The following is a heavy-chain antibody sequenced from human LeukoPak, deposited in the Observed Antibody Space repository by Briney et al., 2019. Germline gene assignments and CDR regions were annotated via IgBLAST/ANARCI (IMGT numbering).Heavy chain of an antibody. CDR3: AWGLLPRGLAVAGGLGY. J-gene: IGHJ4*02. D-gene: IGHD6-19*01. CDR2: ISYDGNNN. V-gene: IGHV3-30*04. CDR1: GLTFSSYV. Sequence: GGSLSLSCATSGLTFSSYVLLWARQAPGKGLAWVASISYDGNNNLYADSVKGGFTSFRDNSKNTLYLQMNRLNGEDTAVYYCAWGLLPRGLAVAGGLGYWGQGTLVTVSS.